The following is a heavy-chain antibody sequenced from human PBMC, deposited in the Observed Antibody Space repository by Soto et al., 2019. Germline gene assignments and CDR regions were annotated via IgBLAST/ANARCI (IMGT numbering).Heavy chain of an antibody. J-gene: IGHJ4*02. D-gene: IGHD2-8*01. Sequence: GESLKISCKGSGYNFASYWIGWVRQKPGKGLEWMGIIYPGDSDTRYSPSFEGHVTISADKSTSTAYMQWSSLGASATAIYHCARACSNGWFQHLVYWGQGTLVAVSS. CDR1: GYNFASYW. CDR3: ARACSNGWFQHLVY. CDR2: IYPGDSDT. V-gene: IGHV5-51*01.